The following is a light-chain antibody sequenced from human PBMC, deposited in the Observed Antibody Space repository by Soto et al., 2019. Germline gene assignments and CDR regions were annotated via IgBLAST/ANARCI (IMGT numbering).Light chain of an antibody. CDR2: TNN. J-gene: IGLJ1*01. CDR3: QSYDSRLSAYV. Sequence: QSALTQPPSVSGSPGQRVTISCTGSNSNIGAGYDVHWYLQLPGTAPKLLVYTNNNRPSGVPDRFSGSKSATSASLAITGLQAEDEADYYCQSYDSRLSAYVFGTGTKVTVL. CDR1: NSNIGAGYD. V-gene: IGLV1-40*01.